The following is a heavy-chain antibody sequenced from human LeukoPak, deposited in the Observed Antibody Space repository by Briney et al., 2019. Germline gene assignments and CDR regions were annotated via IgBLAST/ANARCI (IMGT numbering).Heavy chain of an antibody. CDR1: GYTFTSYG. CDR2: IIPIFGTA. CDR3: ATEQGDKFDY. J-gene: IGHJ4*02. Sequence: ASVKVSCKASGYTFTSYGISWVRQAPGQGLEWMGGIIPIFGTANYAQKFQGRVTITTDESTSTAYMELSSLRSEDTAVYYCATEQGDKFDYWGQGTLVTVSS. V-gene: IGHV1-69*05. D-gene: IGHD3-16*01.